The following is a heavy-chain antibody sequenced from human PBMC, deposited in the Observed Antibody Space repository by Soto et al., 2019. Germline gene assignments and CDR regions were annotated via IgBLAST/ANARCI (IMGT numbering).Heavy chain of an antibody. J-gene: IGHJ4*02. D-gene: IGHD5-12*01. V-gene: IGHV3-33*01. CDR1: GFTFSSYG. Sequence: PGGSLRLSCAASGFTFSSYGTHWVRQAPGKGLEWVAVIWYDGSNKYYADSVKGRFTISRDNSKNTLYLQMNSLRAEDTAVYYCARGGSGSNFFDYWGQGTLVTVSS. CDR3: ARGGSGSNFFDY. CDR2: IWYDGSNK.